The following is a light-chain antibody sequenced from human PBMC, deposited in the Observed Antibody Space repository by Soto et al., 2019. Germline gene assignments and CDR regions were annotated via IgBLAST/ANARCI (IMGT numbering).Light chain of an antibody. CDR1: QSVRNSY. J-gene: IGKJ2*01. V-gene: IGKV3-20*01. CDR3: QQYGRSPYT. CDR2: GAS. Sequence: EIVLTQSPGTLSLSPGERATLSCRASQSVRNSYLAWYQQKPGQAPRLLIYGASGRATGIPDRFSGSGSGTDFPLTISRMEPEYFAVYYCQQYGRSPYTFGQGTKREI.